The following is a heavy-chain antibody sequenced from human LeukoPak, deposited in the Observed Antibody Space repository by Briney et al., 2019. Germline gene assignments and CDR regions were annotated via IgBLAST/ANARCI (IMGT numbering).Heavy chain of an antibody. V-gene: IGHV4-39*01. CDR1: GGSISSNTYF. J-gene: IGHJ5*02. Sequence: SETLSLTCNVSGGSISSNTYFWGWIRRPPGKGLEWIGSIRYSGSTYYNPSLKSRVTISVDTSKNQFSLNLSSLTAADTAVYYSATSDTVSTYNWFDPWGQGTLVTAS. CDR3: ATSDTVSTYNWFDP. CDR2: IRYSGST. D-gene: IGHD5/OR15-5a*01.